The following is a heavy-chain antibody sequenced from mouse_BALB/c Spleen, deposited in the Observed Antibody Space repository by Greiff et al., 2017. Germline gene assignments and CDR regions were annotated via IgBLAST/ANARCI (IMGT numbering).Heavy chain of an antibody. D-gene: IGHD2-14*01. J-gene: IGHJ4*01. CDR2: ISDGGSYT. V-gene: IGHV5-4*02. CDR3: ARDKRYGSMDY. CDR1: GFTFSDYY. Sequence: EVMLVESGGGLVKPGGSLKLSCAASGFTFSDYYMYWVRQTPEKRLEWVATISDGGSYTYYPDSVKGRFTISRDNAKNNLYLQMSSLKSEDTAMYYCARDKRYGSMDYWGQGTSVTVSS.